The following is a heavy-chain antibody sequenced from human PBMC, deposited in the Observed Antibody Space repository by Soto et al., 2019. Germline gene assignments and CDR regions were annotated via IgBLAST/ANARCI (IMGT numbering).Heavy chain of an antibody. D-gene: IGHD2-15*01. CDR3: ARGIATGQLDP. CDR2: INPDNGNT. J-gene: IGHJ5*02. Sequence: GASGKVSCKASGYTLTRYTMHWVRQAPGQSLDWMGLINPDNGNTKSSQKFQDRVIITRDTSASTAYMDLSSLRSEDTAVYYCARGIATGQLDPWGQGTLVTVSS. CDR1: GYTLTRYT. V-gene: IGHV1-3*01.